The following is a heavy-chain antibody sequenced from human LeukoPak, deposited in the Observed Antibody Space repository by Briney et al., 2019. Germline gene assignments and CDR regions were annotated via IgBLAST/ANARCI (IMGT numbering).Heavy chain of an antibody. D-gene: IGHD5-12*01. CDR3: ARDSTWRLDY. CDR1: GFTFSTYT. V-gene: IGHV3-23*01. J-gene: IGHJ4*02. Sequence: GGSLRLSCAASGFTFSTYTMYWVRHPPGKRLEWVSIIGNNGGGIHYADSVKGRFTISRDNFKNALYLQMNSLRVEDTAVYFCARDSTWRLDYWGQGTLITVSS. CDR2: IGNNGGGI.